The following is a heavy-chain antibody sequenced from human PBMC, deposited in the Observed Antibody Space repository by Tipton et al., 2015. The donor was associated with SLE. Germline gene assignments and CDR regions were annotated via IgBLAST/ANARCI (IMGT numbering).Heavy chain of an antibody. CDR1: GGSISSGGYY. CDR2: IYYSGST. CDR3: ASPVDSSGSYILSFDY. Sequence: TLSLTCTVSGGSISSGGYYWNWIRQHPEKGLEWIGYIYYSGSTYYNPSLKSRVTISVDTSKNQFSLKLSSVTAADTAVYYCASPVDSSGSYILSFDYWGQGTLVTVSS. V-gene: IGHV4-31*03. D-gene: IGHD3-10*01. J-gene: IGHJ4*02.